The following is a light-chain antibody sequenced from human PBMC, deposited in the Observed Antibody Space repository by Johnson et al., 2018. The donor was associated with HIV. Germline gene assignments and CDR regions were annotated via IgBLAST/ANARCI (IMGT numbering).Light chain of an antibody. CDR1: SSNIGSNF. Sequence: QSVLTQSPSVSAAPGQKVTISCSGSSSNIGSNFVSWYQQLPGTAPKVLIYENNKRPSGIPARFSGSKSGPSATLGITGLQTGDEADYYCGTWDSSLSAYVFGTGSKVTVL. CDR3: GTWDSSLSAYV. V-gene: IGLV1-51*02. J-gene: IGLJ1*01. CDR2: ENN.